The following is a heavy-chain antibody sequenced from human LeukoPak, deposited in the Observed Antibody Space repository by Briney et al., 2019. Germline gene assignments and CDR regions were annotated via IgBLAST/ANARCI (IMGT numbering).Heavy chain of an antibody. J-gene: IGHJ5*02. D-gene: IGHD7-27*01. V-gene: IGHV4-30-4*01. Sequence: PSETLSLTCTVSGGFISSGDYYWSWIRQPPGKGLEWIVYIYYSGSTYYNPSLKSRVTISVDTSKNQFSLKLSSVTAADTAVYYCARVMGTSWFDPWGQGTLVTVSS. CDR3: ARVMGTSWFDP. CDR2: IYYSGST. CDR1: GGFISSGDYY.